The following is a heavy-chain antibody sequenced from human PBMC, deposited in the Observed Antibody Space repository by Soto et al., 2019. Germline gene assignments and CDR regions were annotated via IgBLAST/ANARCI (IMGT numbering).Heavy chain of an antibody. Sequence: GGSLRLSCAASGFTFSSYAMHWVRQAPGKGLEWVAVISYDGSNKYYADSVKGRFTISRDNSKNTLYLQMNSLRAEDTAVYYCARDVHGPLDYWAQRTLVTVSS. V-gene: IGHV3-30-3*01. CDR2: ISYDGSNK. CDR3: ARDVHGPLDY. CDR1: GFTFSSYA. J-gene: IGHJ4*02.